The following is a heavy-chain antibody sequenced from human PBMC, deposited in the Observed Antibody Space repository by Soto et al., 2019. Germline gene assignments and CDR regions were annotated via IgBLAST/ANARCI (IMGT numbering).Heavy chain of an antibody. J-gene: IGHJ6*02. D-gene: IGHD3-10*01. Sequence: ETLSPACAVGGGSFREYYWSWIRQPPGKGLEWIGEINQSGTTHYNPSLKRRLNITIDTSKNQFSLKLTSVTAADTATYYCARDIITVIGGQIYYYFGMDVWGQGTTVTVSS. V-gene: IGHV4-34*01. CDR2: INQSGTT. CDR3: ARDIITVIGGQIYYYFGMDV. CDR1: GGSFREYY.